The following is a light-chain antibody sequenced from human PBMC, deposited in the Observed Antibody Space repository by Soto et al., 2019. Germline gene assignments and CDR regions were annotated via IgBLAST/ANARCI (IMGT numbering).Light chain of an antibody. Sequence: DIQTTQSPSSLSASVGDRVTFTCRASQGIRNDLGWYQQKAGKAPKRLIYGASSLESGVPSRFSGSGSGTEFTLTINSLQPEDSAPYFCLQHYVFPAVTFGQGTKVEIK. CDR3: LQHYVFPAVT. V-gene: IGKV1-17*01. CDR2: GAS. CDR1: QGIRND. J-gene: IGKJ1*01.